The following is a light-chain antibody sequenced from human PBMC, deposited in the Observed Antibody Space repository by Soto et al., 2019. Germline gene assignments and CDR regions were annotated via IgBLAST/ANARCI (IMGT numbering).Light chain of an antibody. V-gene: IGKV1-12*01. CDR2: GTS. J-gene: IGKJ4*01. CDR1: QGIRSW. Sequence: IQMTQSPSSVSASVVDTVTITCRASQGIRSWLAWYQQKPGTAPKILIYGTSTLRSGVPSRFSGSGSGTHFTLTISDLQPEDFATYFCQQALSFPLTFGGGTKVDIK. CDR3: QQALSFPLT.